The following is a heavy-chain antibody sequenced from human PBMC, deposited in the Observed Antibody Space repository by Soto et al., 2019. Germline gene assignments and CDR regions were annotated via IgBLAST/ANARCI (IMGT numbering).Heavy chain of an antibody. CDR3: ARYFDWPNAFDI. Sequence: SETLSLTCTVSGGSFGTYYWSWIRQPPGKGLEWIGYMYYTGNTNYNPSLKSRVTISVDTSKNQYSLKLRSVTAADTAVYFCARYFDWPNAFDIWGQGTMVTVSS. J-gene: IGHJ3*02. V-gene: IGHV4-59*01. D-gene: IGHD3-9*01. CDR2: MYYTGNT. CDR1: GGSFGTYY.